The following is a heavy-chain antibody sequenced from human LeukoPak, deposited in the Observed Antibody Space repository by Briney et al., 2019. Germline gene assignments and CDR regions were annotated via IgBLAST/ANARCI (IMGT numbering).Heavy chain of an antibody. V-gene: IGHV4-59*01. J-gene: IGHJ4*02. Sequence: SETLSLTCAVYGGSFSSYYWSWIRQPPGKGLEWIGYIYYSGSTNYNPSLKSRVTISVDTSKNQFSLKLSSVTAADTAVYYCARVPHPLGYCSSTSCYGILWGQGTLVTVSS. CDR1: GGSFSSYY. D-gene: IGHD2-2*01. CDR3: ARVPHPLGYCSSTSCYGIL. CDR2: IYYSGST.